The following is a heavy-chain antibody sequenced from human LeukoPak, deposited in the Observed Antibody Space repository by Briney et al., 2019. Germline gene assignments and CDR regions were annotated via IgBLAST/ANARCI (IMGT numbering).Heavy chain of an antibody. J-gene: IGHJ3*02. D-gene: IGHD5-18*01. CDR2: ISSSSNYI. Sequence: KPGGSLRLSCAASGFTFSDYIMNWVRQAPGKGLEWVSYISSSSNYIYYADSVKGRSTISRDNAKNSLYLQVNSLRAEDTAVYYCARECMDTTMVDAFDIWGQGTMVTVSS. CDR3: ARECMDTTMVDAFDI. CDR1: GFTFSDYI. V-gene: IGHV3-21*01.